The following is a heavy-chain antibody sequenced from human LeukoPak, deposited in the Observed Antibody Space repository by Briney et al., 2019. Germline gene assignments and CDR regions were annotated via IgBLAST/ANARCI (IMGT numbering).Heavy chain of an antibody. Sequence: GGSLRLSCAASGFNFSSHWMHWVRHAPGKGLVWVSRLRSSGHGTTYADSVKGRFTISRDNSKNTLYVQMNSLRAEDTAVYYCAKGYSFFDYWGQGTLVTVSS. D-gene: IGHD5-18*01. CDR3: AKGYSFFDY. CDR2: LRSSGHGT. J-gene: IGHJ4*02. V-gene: IGHV3-74*03. CDR1: GFNFSSHW.